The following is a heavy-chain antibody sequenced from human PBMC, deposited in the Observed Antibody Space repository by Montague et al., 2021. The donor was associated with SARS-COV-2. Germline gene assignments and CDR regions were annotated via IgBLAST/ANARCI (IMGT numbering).Heavy chain of an antibody. J-gene: IGHJ4*02. V-gene: IGHV4-61*02. CDR3: ARGRLYYDSSGYYFDY. Sequence: TLSLTCTVSGGSISSCSYYWSWIRPPAGKGLEWIVRLYTSASTNYTPSLKSRVTISLYTSKNPFSLKLSSVTAAATAVYYCARGRLYYDSSGYYFDYWGQGTLVTVSS. CDR2: LYTSAST. D-gene: IGHD3-22*01. CDR1: GGSISSCSYY.